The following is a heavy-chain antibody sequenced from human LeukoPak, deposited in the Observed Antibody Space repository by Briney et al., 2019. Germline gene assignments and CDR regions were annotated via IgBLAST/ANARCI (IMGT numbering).Heavy chain of an antibody. Sequence: GESLKISCKGSGYRFTNYWIGWVRQMPGKGLEWMGIIYPGDSDTRYSPSFQGQITISADKSISTAYLQWSSLKASDTAMYYCAANLRWQRGDAFDIWGQGTMVTVSS. CDR3: AANLRWQRGDAFDI. CDR2: IYPGDSDT. V-gene: IGHV5-51*01. CDR1: GYRFTNYW. D-gene: IGHD4-23*01. J-gene: IGHJ3*02.